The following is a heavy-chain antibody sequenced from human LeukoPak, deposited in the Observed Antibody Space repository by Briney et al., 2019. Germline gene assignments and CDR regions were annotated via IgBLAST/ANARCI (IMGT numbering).Heavy chain of an antibody. CDR1: GFTFSSYS. Sequence: GGSLRLSCAASGFTFSSYSMNWVRQAPGKGLEWVSYISSSSSTIYYADSVKGRFTISRDNAMNSLYLQMNSLRAEDTAVYYCASLWYGDYGSYWGQGTLVTVSS. CDR3: ASLWYGDYGSY. CDR2: ISSSSSTI. D-gene: IGHD4-17*01. J-gene: IGHJ4*02. V-gene: IGHV3-48*01.